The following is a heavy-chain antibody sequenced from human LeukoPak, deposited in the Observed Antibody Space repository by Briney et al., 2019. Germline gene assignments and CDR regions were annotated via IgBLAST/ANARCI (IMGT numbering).Heavy chain of an antibody. Sequence: GGSLRLSCAASGFIFSNHSMNWVRQAPGKGLEWVSYISSTSSAIYYADSVKGRFTISRDNAKNSLYLQMNSLRAEDTAVYYCARDLTGWRFDCWGQGTLVTVSS. CDR2: ISSTSSAI. CDR3: ARDLTGWRFDC. D-gene: IGHD2-15*01. V-gene: IGHV3-21*05. J-gene: IGHJ4*02. CDR1: GFIFSNHS.